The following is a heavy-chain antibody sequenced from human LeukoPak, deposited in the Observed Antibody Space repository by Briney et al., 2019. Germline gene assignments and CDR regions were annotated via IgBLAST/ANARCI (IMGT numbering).Heavy chain of an antibody. Sequence: ASVKVSCKASGYTFTGYYMHWVRQALGQGPEWMGWINPNSGGTNYAQKFQGRVTMTRDTSISTAYMELSRLRSDDTAVYYCAREDLAAAGYDYWGQGTLVTVSS. CDR2: INPNSGGT. D-gene: IGHD6-13*01. J-gene: IGHJ4*02. V-gene: IGHV1-2*02. CDR3: AREDLAAAGYDY. CDR1: GYTFTGYY.